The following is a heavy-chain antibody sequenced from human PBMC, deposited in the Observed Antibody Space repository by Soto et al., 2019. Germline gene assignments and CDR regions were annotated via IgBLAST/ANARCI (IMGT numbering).Heavy chain of an antibody. CDR1: GVSFSGYY. Sequence: PSETLSLTCAVYGVSFSGYYWSWIRHPPGKGLEWIGEINHSGSTNYNPSLKSRVTISVDTSKNQFSLKLSSVTAADTAVYYCARDRSSWYPNTTFDYWGQGTLVTVSS. D-gene: IGHD6-13*01. V-gene: IGHV4-34*01. J-gene: IGHJ4*02. CDR3: ARDRSSWYPNTTFDY. CDR2: INHSGST.